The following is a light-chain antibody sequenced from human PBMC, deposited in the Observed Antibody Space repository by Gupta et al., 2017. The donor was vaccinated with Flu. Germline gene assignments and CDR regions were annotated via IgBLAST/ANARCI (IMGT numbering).Light chain of an antibody. CDR2: DAS. Sequence: EIVLTQSPATLYLSTGERATLSCRASQSVSSYLAWYQQKPGQAPRLLIYDASNRASGIPARFSGSGSGTDFTLTISSLEPEDFAVYHCQQRSNWPITFGQGTRLEIK. J-gene: IGKJ5*01. CDR3: QQRSNWPIT. CDR1: QSVSSY. V-gene: IGKV3-11*01.